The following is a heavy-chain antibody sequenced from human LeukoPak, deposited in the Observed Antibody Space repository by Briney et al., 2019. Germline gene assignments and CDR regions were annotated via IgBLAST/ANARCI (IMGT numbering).Heavy chain of an antibody. CDR1: GFTFSSYA. Sequence: AGGSLRLSCAASGFTFSSYAMSGVRQAPGKGLEWVAVISYDGSNKYYADSVKGRFTISRDNSKNTLYLQMNSLRAEDTAVYYCAREWDGYNMGNWFDPWGQGTLVTVSS. CDR3: AREWDGYNMGNWFDP. V-gene: IGHV3-30*01. CDR2: ISYDGSNK. J-gene: IGHJ5*02. D-gene: IGHD5-24*01.